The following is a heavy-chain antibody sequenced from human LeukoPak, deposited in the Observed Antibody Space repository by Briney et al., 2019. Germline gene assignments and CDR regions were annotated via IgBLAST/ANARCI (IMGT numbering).Heavy chain of an antibody. D-gene: IGHD4-11*01. CDR3: ARGGLYRAFDY. Sequence: PSQSLSLTCAVYGVSFSGYYWSWLRQPPGKGLEWIGEINHSGSTNYNPSLKSRVTISVDTSKIHFALKRSSVTAADMAVYSCARGGLYRAFDYWGQGTLVTVS. J-gene: IGHJ4*02. CDR1: GVSFSGYY. CDR2: INHSGST. V-gene: IGHV4-34*01.